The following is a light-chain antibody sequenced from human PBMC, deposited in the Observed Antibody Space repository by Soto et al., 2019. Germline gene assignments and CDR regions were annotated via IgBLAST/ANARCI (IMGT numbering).Light chain of an antibody. CDR3: QQYNSYSWT. V-gene: IGKV1-5*01. Sequence: DIQMTQSPSTLSASVGHRVTITCRASQSISSWLAWYQQKPGKAPKLLIYDASSLDSGVPSRFSGRGSGTEFTLTISSLQPDDFATYYCQQYNSYSWTFGQGTKVDIK. CDR1: QSISSW. CDR2: DAS. J-gene: IGKJ1*01.